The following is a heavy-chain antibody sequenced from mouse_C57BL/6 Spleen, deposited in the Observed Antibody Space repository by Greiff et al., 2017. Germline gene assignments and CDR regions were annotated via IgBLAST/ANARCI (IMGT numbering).Heavy chain of an antibody. J-gene: IGHJ2*01. Sequence: VQLQQPGTELVKPGASVKLSCKASGYTFTSYWMHWVKQRPGQGLEWIGNINPSNGGTNYNEKFKSKATLTVDKSSSTAYMQLSSLTSEDSAVYYCARVGYDWGGSYYFDYWGQGTTLTVSS. CDR3: ARVGYDWGGSYYFDY. CDR2: INPSNGGT. CDR1: GYTFTSYW. V-gene: IGHV1-53*01. D-gene: IGHD2-2*01.